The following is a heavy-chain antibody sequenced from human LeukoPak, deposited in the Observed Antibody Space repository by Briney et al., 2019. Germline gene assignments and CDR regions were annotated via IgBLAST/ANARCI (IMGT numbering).Heavy chain of an antibody. J-gene: IGHJ6*03. V-gene: IGHV4-39*07. D-gene: IGHD2-15*01. CDR1: GGTIRSGDHH. CDR2: LDESGRP. CDR3: ARDLGGYPFFMDV. Sequence: PSETLSLTCSVSGGTIRSGDHHWAWVRQPPGKGLEFIGSLDESGRPYYNRPLKSRVSISGDTSGKQFSLNLTSVTAADTAVYFCARDLGGYPFFMDVWGRGTTVIVSS.